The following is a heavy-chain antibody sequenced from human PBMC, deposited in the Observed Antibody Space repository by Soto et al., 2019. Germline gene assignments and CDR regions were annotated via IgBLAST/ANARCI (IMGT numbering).Heavy chain of an antibody. CDR3: TRDLNGGNPFDY. D-gene: IGHD2-8*01. CDR2: IDHGSGNP. CDR1: GYTLTNYA. J-gene: IGHJ4*02. Sequence: QVQLVQSGAEVKKLGASVRVSCKSSGYTLTNYAIHSVRQAAGQRLERLAWIDHGSGNPTYSQKFQRRITLSRDNSASTFYMDLSSLTSEDTAVYFCTRDLNGGNPFDYWGQGTLVTVSS. V-gene: IGHV1-3*01.